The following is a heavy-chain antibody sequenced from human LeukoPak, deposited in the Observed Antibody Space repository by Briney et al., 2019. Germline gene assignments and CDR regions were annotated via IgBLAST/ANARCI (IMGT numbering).Heavy chain of an antibody. D-gene: IGHD3-3*01. J-gene: IGHJ6*03. CDR2: IKQDGSEK. V-gene: IGHV3-7*01. CDR3: ARDYFGVVTLYYYMDV. Sequence: GGSLRLSCAASGFTFSSYWMSWVRQAPGKGLEWVANIKQDGSEKYYVDSVKGRFTISRDNAKNSLYLQMNSLRAEDTAVYYCARDYFGVVTLYYYMDVWGKGTTVTVSS. CDR1: GFTFSSYW.